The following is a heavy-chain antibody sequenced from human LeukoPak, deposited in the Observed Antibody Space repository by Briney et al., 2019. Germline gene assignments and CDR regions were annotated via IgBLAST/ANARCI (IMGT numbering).Heavy chain of an antibody. CDR1: GGSISSSSYY. CDR2: IYYSGST. D-gene: IGHD5-18*01. CDR3: ARRRGYSYNWVFDY. V-gene: IGHV4-39*07. J-gene: IGHJ4*02. Sequence: PSETLSLTCTVSGGSISSSSYYWGWIRQPPGKGLEWIGSIYYSGSTYYNPSLKRRVTISVDTSKNQFSLKLSSVTAADTAVYYCARRRGYSYNWVFDYWGQGTLVTVSS.